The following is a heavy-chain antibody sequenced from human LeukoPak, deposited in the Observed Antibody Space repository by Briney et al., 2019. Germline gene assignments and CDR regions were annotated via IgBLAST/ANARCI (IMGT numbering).Heavy chain of an antibody. V-gene: IGHV3-30*02. Sequence: GGSLRLSCAASGFTFSNYGMHWVRQAPGKGLEWVAYIRYDGSNEYYVDSVKGRFTISGDNSKNTLYLQMSSLRPEDTAVYYCASGGFSYFFDYWGQGTLVTVSS. CDR1: GFTFSNYG. CDR3: ASGGFSYFFDY. J-gene: IGHJ4*02. CDR2: IRYDGSNE. D-gene: IGHD3-16*01.